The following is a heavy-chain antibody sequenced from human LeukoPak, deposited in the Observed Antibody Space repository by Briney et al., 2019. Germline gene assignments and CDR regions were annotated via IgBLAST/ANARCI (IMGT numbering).Heavy chain of an antibody. CDR1: GFTFSSYG. V-gene: IGHV3-30*02. J-gene: IGHJ5*02. CDR2: IRYDGSDK. Sequence: PGGSLRLSCAASGFTFSSYGMHWVHQAPGKVLEWVAFIRYDGSDKYYADSVKGRFTISRDNAKNSLYLQMNSLRAEDTAVYYCATYRFITIFGVVIEYWFDPWGQGTLVTVSS. CDR3: ATYRFITIFGVVIEYWFDP. D-gene: IGHD3-3*01.